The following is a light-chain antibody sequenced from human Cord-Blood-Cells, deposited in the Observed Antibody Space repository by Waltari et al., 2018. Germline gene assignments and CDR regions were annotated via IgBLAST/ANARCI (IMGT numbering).Light chain of an antibody. CDR3: CSYAGSYTFV. CDR1: SSDVGGYNS. V-gene: IGLV2-11*01. CDR2: DVS. J-gene: IGLJ2*01. Sequence: SALTQPRSVSGSPGPSVTISCTGTSSDVGGYNSVSWYQQHPGKAPTLMIYDVSKRPSGVPDRFSGSKSGNTASLTISGLQAEDEADYYCCSYAGSYTFVFGGGTKLTVL.